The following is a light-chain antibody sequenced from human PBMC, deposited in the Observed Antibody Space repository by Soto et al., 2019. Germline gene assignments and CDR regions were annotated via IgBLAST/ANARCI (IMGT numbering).Light chain of an antibody. V-gene: IGKV3-15*01. J-gene: IGKJ5*01. CDR1: QRISDD. Sequence: EIVMTQSPATLSVSPGERATLSCRASQRISDDFAWYQQRPGQAPRLLIYAASNRATGVPARFSGSWSGTEFTLTISSLQSEDFAVYYCQQYNNWITFGQGTRLEIK. CDR2: AAS. CDR3: QQYNNWIT.